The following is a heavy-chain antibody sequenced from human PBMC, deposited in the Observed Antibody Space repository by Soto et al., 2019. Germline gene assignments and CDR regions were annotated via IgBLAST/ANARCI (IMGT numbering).Heavy chain of an antibody. CDR2: INHSGST. CDR1: GGSFSGYY. V-gene: IGHV4-34*01. CDR3: ARGRYSSSWSWFDP. Sequence: QVQLQQWGAGLLKPSETLSLTCAVYGGSFSGYYWSWIRQPPGKGLEWIGEINHSGSTNYNPSLKSRVTISVDTSKTQFSVKLSSVTVADTAVYYCARGRYSSSWSWFDPWGQGTLVTVSS. D-gene: IGHD6-13*01. J-gene: IGHJ5*02.